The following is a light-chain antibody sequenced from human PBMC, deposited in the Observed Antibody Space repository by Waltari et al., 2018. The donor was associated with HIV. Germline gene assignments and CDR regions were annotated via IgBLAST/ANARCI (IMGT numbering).Light chain of an antibody. CDR3: QSYDSSLSGYV. J-gene: IGLJ1*01. Sequence: QSVLTQPPSVSGAPGQRVTISCTGSSSTIGACYDVHWYQQLPGTAPKLLIYGTSNRPSGVPDRFSGSKSGTSASLAITGLQAEDEADYYCQSYDSSLSGYVFGTGTKVTVL. V-gene: IGLV1-40*01. CDR1: SSTIGACYD. CDR2: GTS.